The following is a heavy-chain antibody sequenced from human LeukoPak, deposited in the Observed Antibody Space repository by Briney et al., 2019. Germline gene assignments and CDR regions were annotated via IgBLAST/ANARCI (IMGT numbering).Heavy chain of an antibody. V-gene: IGHV4-61*01. D-gene: IGHD3-10*01. J-gene: IGHJ6*02. CDR1: GGSVSSGSYF. CDR2: IHYSGST. Sequence: SETLSLTCTVSGGSVSSGSYFWSWIRQPPGQGLEWIGYIHYSGSTNHNPSLKSRITISVDTSKNQFSLKLSSVTAADTAVYYCARGIIRGADTPYYYGMDVWGQGTTVTVSS. CDR3: ARGIIRGADTPYYYGMDV.